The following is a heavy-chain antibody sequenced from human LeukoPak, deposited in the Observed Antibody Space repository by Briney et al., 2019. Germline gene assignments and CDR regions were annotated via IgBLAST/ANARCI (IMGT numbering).Heavy chain of an antibody. D-gene: IGHD1-1*01. Sequence: GGSLRLSCAASGFTFSNNGMSWVRQAPGKGLEWVSTISCSGGSTYYADSVKGRFTISRDNSKNTLYLQMNSLRAEDTAVYYCARDLNGSQDYWGQGTLVSVSS. CDR2: ISCSGGST. CDR3: ARDLNGSQDY. V-gene: IGHV3-23*01. CDR1: GFTFSNNG. J-gene: IGHJ4*02.